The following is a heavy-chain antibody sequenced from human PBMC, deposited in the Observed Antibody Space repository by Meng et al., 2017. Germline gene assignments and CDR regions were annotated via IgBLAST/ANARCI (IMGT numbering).Heavy chain of an antibody. CDR2: IIPIFGTA. Sequence: SVKVSCKASGGTFSSYAISWVRQAPGQGLEWLGGIIPIFGTANYAQKFQGRVTVTSDESTSTAHMELSSLRSEDTAVYYCARERSSGCCTYYFHYWGQGTLVTVSS. D-gene: IGHD6-19*01. CDR1: GGTFSSYA. J-gene: IGHJ4*02. V-gene: IGHV1-69*13. CDR3: ARERSSGCCTYYFHY.